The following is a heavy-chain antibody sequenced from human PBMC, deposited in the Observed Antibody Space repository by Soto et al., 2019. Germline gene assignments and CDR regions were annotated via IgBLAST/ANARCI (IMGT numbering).Heavy chain of an antibody. Sequence: ASVKVSCKASGYTFPSYGISWVRQAPGQGLEWMGWISAYNGNTNYAQKLQGRVTMTTDTSTSTAYMELRSLRSDDTAVYYCARLYYGDYYYGMDVWGQGTTVTVSS. V-gene: IGHV1-18*01. J-gene: IGHJ6*02. D-gene: IGHD4-17*01. CDR2: ISAYNGNT. CDR1: GYTFPSYG. CDR3: ARLYYGDYYYGMDV.